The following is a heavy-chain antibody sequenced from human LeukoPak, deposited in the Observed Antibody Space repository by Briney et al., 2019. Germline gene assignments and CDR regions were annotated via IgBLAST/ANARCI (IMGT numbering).Heavy chain of an antibody. J-gene: IGHJ4*02. D-gene: IGHD3-22*01. CDR1: GGSISSYY. V-gene: IGHV4-59*08. CDR3: ARGANYYDSSGYFDY. Sequence: SETLSLTCTVSGGSISSYYWSWIRQPPGKGLEWIGYIYYSGSTYYNQSLKSRVTISVDTSKNQFSLKLSSVTAADTAVYYCARGANYYDSSGYFDYWGQGTLVTVSS. CDR2: IYYSGST.